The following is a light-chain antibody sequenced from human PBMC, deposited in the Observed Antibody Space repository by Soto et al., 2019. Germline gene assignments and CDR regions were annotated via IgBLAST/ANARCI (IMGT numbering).Light chain of an antibody. CDR2: STS. CDR3: LQYWDYSWT. J-gene: IGKJ1*01. V-gene: IGKV1-17*01. Sequence: DIQMTQSPSSLSASVGDRVTITCRACQGIGNPFIGWYQQKLGRPPKRLIYSTSTLQSGVPSRFSGSGSGTEFTLTISSLRPDDFATYYCLQYWDYSWTFGQGTKV. CDR1: QGIGNP.